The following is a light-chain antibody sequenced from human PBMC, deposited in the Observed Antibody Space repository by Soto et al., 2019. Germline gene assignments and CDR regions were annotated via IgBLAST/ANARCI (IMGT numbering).Light chain of an antibody. Sequence: EIVLTQSPGTLSLSPGEGATLSCRASQSISSSYLAWYQQKPGLAPRLLIYVTSSKAPGIPDRFSGTGFGTDFTLTISRLEHEDFATYYCQQYNSYSSTFGQGTKVDIK. CDR3: QQYNSYSST. CDR1: QSISSSY. V-gene: IGKV3-20*01. CDR2: VTS. J-gene: IGKJ1*01.